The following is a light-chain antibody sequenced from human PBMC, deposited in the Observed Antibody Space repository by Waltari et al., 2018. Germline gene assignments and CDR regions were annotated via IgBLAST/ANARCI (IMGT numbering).Light chain of an antibody. V-gene: IGLV1-44*01. Sequence: QSVLTQPPSASGTPGQTVTISCSGGSSNLGTNTVNWYRQVPGAAPKLLIYGNDQRPSGVPARFSGSKSGTSASLAISGLQSEDEADYYCAAWDDRLNGGVFGGGTKLTVL. CDR2: GND. CDR1: SSNLGTNT. CDR3: AAWDDRLNGGV. J-gene: IGLJ3*02.